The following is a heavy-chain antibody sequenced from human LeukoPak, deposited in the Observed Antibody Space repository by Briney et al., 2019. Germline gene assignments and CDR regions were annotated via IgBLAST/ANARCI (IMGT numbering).Heavy chain of an antibody. CDR3: AKDWLLKGENWFDP. Sequence: GGPLRLSCAASGFTFSSYALSWVRQAPGKGLEGVSAISGSGGSTYYADSVKGRFTISRDNSKNTLYLQMNSLRAEDTAVYYCAKDWLLKGENWFDPWGQGTLVTVSS. CDR1: GFTFSSYA. D-gene: IGHD1-26*01. J-gene: IGHJ5*02. V-gene: IGHV3-23*01. CDR2: ISGSGGST.